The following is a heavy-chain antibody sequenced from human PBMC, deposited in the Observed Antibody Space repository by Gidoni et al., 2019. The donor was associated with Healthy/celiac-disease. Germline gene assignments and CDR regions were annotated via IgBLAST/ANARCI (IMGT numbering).Heavy chain of an antibody. V-gene: IGHV5-10-1*03. CDR3: ASGSRGMNYYYYGMDV. CDR1: GYSFTSYW. Sequence: EVQLVQSGAEVKKPGESLRISCKGSGYSFTSYWISWVRQMPGKGLEWMGRIDPSDSDTNYSPSFQGHVTISADKSISTAYLQWSSLKASDTAMYYCASGSRGMNYYYYGMDVWGQGTTVTVSS. D-gene: IGHD3-16*01. J-gene: IGHJ6*02. CDR2: IDPSDSDT.